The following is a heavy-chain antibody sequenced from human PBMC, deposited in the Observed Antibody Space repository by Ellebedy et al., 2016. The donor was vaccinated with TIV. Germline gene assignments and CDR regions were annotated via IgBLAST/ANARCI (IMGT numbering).Heavy chain of an antibody. D-gene: IGHD5-12*01. Sequence: PGGSLRLSCAASGFTFSNYWMSWVRQAPGKGLEWVGNIKQDGSEKNFVDSVKGRFTISRDNSKHSLYLQMNSLRADDTDLYDCAGAARGSGAYQPFWGQGTLVTVSS. CDR1: GFTFSNYW. CDR2: IKQDGSEK. V-gene: IGHV3-7*01. J-gene: IGHJ4*02. CDR3: AGAARGSGAYQPF.